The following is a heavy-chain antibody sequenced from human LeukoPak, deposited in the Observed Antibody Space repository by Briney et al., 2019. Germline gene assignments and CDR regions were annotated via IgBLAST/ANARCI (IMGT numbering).Heavy chain of an antibody. CDR1: GFTVSSNY. J-gene: IGHJ4*02. V-gene: IGHV3-66*02. Sequence: PGGSLRLSXAASGFTVSSNYMSWVRQAPGKGLEWVSVIYSGGSTYYADSVKGRFTISRDNSKNTLYLQMNSLRAEDTAVYYCARDFSYYDSSGYQQSDYWGQGTLVTVSS. D-gene: IGHD3-22*01. CDR3: ARDFSYYDSSGYQQSDY. CDR2: IYSGGST.